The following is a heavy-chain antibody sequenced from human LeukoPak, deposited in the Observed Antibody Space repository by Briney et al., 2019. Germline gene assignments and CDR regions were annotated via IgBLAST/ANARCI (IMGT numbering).Heavy chain of an antibody. CDR3: ATVLAVAGIYYYYYYYMDV. V-gene: IGHV4-34*01. Sequence: TSETLSLTCAVYGGSFSGYYWSWIRQPPGKGLEWIGEINHSGSTNYNPSLKSRVTISVDTSKNQFSLKLSSVTAEDTAVYYCATVLAVAGIYYYYYYYMDVWGKGTTVTVSS. D-gene: IGHD6-19*01. CDR1: GGSFSGYY. CDR2: INHSGST. J-gene: IGHJ6*03.